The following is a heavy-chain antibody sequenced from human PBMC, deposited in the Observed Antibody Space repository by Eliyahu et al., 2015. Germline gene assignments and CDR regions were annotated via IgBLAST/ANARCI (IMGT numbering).Heavy chain of an antibody. Sequence: QLQLQESGPGLVKPSXXLSLTCTVSXVSIXXDGYYWNWIRQPPGKGLXWIGNIYYSERTSYNLSLESRVTISMDTSKNQFSLRLTSVTVADTALYFCAGDLAANSGWDFASWGQGTLVSVSS. CDR3: AGDLAANSGWDFAS. D-gene: IGHD6-25*01. V-gene: IGHV4-39*02. CDR1: XVSIXXDGYY. CDR2: IYYSERT. J-gene: IGHJ4*02.